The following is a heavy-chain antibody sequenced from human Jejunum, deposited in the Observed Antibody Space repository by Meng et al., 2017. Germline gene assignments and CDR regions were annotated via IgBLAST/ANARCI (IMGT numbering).Heavy chain of an antibody. V-gene: IGHV4-39*01. J-gene: IGHJ4*02. CDR2: AYYSGST. CDR1: GGSITSHPYY. D-gene: IGHD2-2*01. Sequence: LQLQESGPGLVKPSEPLSLTCTVSGGSITSHPYYWAWIRHPPGKGLEWIGSAYYSGSTYYNPSLRSRVTISVDTSKNQFSLRLSSVTASDTALYYCARNCTNTRCSHRGFDNWGQGSLVTVSS. CDR3: ARNCTNTRCSHRGFDN.